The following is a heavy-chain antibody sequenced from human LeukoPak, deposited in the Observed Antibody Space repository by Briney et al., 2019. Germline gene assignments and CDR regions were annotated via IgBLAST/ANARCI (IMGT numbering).Heavy chain of an antibody. CDR1: GGSIISNY. J-gene: IGHJ6*03. Sequence: SETLSLTCTASGGSIISNYWSWIRQSAGTGLEWIGRIYGSGITDYNPSLKSRVTMSLDTSRKQFSLMLTSVTAADTAVYYCARLKFYDSTGYSPGYYMDVWGKGTTVSVFS. CDR3: ARLKFYDSTGYSPGYYMDV. CDR2: IYGSGIT. D-gene: IGHD3-22*01. V-gene: IGHV4-4*07.